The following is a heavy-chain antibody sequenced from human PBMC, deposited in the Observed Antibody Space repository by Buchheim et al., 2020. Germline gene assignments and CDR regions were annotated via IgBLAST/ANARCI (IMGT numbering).Heavy chain of an antibody. V-gene: IGHV3-13*04. CDR1: GLTFSSYD. D-gene: IGHD1-7*01. J-gene: IGHJ4*02. Sequence: EVQLVESGGGLVQPGGSLRLSCAASGLTFSSYDMHWVRQATGKGLEWVSAIGTAGDTYYPGSVKGRFTISRENAKNSLYLQMNSLRAGDTAVYYCARGSTGITGTTPYDYWGQGTL. CDR3: ARGSTGITGTTPYDY. CDR2: IGTAGDT.